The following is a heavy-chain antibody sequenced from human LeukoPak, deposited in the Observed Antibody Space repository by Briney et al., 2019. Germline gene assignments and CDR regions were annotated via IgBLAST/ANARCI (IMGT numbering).Heavy chain of an antibody. CDR1: GDSINSLDL. D-gene: IGHD6-13*01. V-gene: IGHV4-4*02. CDR2: IYHSGST. CDR3: ARVGQQLAPFDY. J-gene: IGHJ4*02. Sequence: PSETLSLTCTVSGDSINSLDLWSWVRQPPGKGLEWIGEIYHSGSTNYNPSLKSRVTISVDKSKNQFSLKLSSVTAADTAVYYCARVGQQLAPFDYWGQGTLVTVSS.